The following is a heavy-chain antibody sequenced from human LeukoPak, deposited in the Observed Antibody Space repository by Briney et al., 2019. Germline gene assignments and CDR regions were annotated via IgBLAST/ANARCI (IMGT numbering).Heavy chain of an antibody. D-gene: IGHD6-19*01. CDR3: AKNRDSSDYPRDFDY. V-gene: IGHV3-30*02. CDR2: IRHDGSYQ. Sequence: GGSLRLSCAASRFTFSSYGMHWVRQTPGKGLEWVAFIRHDGSYQQYADSVKGRFTVSRDNSKDTVYLQMNSLRTEDTAVYYCAKNRDSSDYPRDFDYWGQGTLVTVSS. CDR1: RFTFSSYG. J-gene: IGHJ4*02.